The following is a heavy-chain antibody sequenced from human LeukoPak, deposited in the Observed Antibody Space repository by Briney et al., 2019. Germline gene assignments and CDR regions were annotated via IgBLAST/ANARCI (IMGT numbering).Heavy chain of an antibody. CDR2: ISGSGGST. CDR1: GFTFSSYA. J-gene: IGHJ6*02. CDR3: AKSRRELLHYGMDV. D-gene: IGHD3-10*01. V-gene: IGHV3-23*01. Sequence: GGSLRLSCAASGFTFSSYAMSWVRQAPGKGLEWVSAISGSGGSTYYADSVKGRFTISRDNSKNTLYLQMNSLRAEDTAVYYCAKSRRELLHYGMDVWGQGTTVTVPS.